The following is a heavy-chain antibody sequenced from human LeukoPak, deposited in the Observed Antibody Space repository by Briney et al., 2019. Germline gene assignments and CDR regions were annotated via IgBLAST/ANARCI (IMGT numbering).Heavy chain of an antibody. CDR1: GYTFIGYY. CDR3: ARDRKYYYHMDV. Sequence: ASVKVSCKASGYTFIGYYMHWVRQAPGQGLEWMGWINPDSDDTNYARKFQGRVTMTRDTSISTAYMELSRLRSDDTTVYYCARDRKYYYHMDVWGKGTTVTVSS. J-gene: IGHJ6*03. D-gene: IGHD1-14*01. V-gene: IGHV1-2*02. CDR2: INPDSDDT.